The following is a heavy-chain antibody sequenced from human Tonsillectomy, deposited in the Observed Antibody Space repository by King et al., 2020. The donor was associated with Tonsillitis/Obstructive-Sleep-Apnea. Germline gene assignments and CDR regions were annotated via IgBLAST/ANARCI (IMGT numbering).Heavy chain of an antibody. Sequence: VTLKESGPTLVKPTQTLTLTCTFSGFSLSTSGVGVGWIRQPPGKALEWLALIYWDDDKRYSPSLKSRLTITKDTSKNQVVLTMTNMDPVDTATYYCARQGALSGRHTAFVDYWGQGTLVTVSS. CDR1: GFSLSTSGVG. D-gene: IGHD3-10*01. CDR3: ARQGALSGRHTAFVDY. J-gene: IGHJ4*02. V-gene: IGHV2-5*02. CDR2: IYWDDDK.